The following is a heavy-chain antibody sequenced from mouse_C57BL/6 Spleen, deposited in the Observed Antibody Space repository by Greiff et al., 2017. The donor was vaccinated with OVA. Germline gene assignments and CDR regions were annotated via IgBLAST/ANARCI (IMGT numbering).Heavy chain of an antibody. Sequence: QVQLQQSGAELVKPGASVKLSCKASGYTFTSYWMHWVKQRPGQGLEWIGMIHPNSGSTNYNEKFKSKATLTVDKSSSTAYMQLSSLTSEDSAVYYCAREGYYDYYAMDYWGQGTSVTVSS. D-gene: IGHD2-3*01. CDR1: GYTFTSYW. CDR3: AREGYYDYYAMDY. CDR2: IHPNSGST. V-gene: IGHV1-64*01. J-gene: IGHJ4*01.